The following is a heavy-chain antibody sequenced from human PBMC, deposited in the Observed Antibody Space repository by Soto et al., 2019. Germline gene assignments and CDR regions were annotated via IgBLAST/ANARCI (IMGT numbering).Heavy chain of an antibody. V-gene: IGHV3-15*07. CDR2: IKSKIDGGAT. D-gene: IGHD6-13*01. J-gene: IGHJ4*02. CDR3: TTTGGGSGWSF. CDR1: GLTFGNVE. Sequence: EVQLVESGGGLVKPGGSLRLSCAGSGLTFGNVEMTWVRQAPGKGLEWVGRIKSKIDGGATDFAAPVKGRFTISRDDSENMMFLQMSSLRTEDTALYYCTTTGGGSGWSFWGQGTLVTVSS.